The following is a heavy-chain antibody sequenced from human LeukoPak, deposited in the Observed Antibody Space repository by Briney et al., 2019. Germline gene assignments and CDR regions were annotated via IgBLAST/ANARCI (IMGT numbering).Heavy chain of an antibody. Sequence: SETLSLTCTVSGGSISSSSYYWGWIRQPPGKGLEWIGSIYYSGSTYYNPSLKSRVTISVDTSKNQFSLKLSSVTAADTAVYYCARAYYDSSGYFSRGAFDIWGQGTMVTVSS. J-gene: IGHJ3*02. CDR1: GGSISSSSYY. V-gene: IGHV4-39*01. D-gene: IGHD3-22*01. CDR2: IYYSGST. CDR3: ARAYYDSSGYFSRGAFDI.